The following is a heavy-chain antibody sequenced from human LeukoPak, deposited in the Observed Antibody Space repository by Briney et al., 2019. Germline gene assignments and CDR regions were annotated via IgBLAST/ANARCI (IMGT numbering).Heavy chain of an antibody. D-gene: IGHD3-3*01. J-gene: IGHJ5*02. Sequence: GGSLRLSCAASGFTFSSYSMNWVRQAPGKGLEWVSSISSSSSYIYYADSVKGRFTISRDNAKNSLYLQMNSLRAEDTAVYYCARVYLTIFGVVRNWFDPWGQGTLVTVSS. CDR1: GFTFSSYS. V-gene: IGHV3-21*01. CDR2: ISSSSSYI. CDR3: ARVYLTIFGVVRNWFDP.